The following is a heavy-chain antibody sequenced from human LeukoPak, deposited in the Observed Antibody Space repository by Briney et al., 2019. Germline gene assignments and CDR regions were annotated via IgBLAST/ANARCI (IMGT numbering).Heavy chain of an antibody. CDR3: TRVQAGRSGLMDV. J-gene: IGHJ6*02. Sequence: GGSLRLSCAASGFTLSGYWMHCVRHIPGEGLMWVARSGSDGSGTTYAVPAKGRVTISSDNSKNTLYLQMNSLRDEDAAVYHCTRVQAGRSGLMDVWGRGTTVTVSS. V-gene: IGHV3-74*03. CDR2: SGSDGSGT. CDR1: GFTLSGYW. D-gene: IGHD2-8*02.